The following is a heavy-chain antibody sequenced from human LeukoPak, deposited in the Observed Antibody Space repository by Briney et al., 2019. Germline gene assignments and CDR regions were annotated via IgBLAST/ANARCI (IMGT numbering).Heavy chain of an antibody. D-gene: IGHD5-24*01. CDR2: ISSSSSYI. J-gene: IGHJ1*01. Sequence: PGGSLRLSCAASGFTFSSYSMNWVRQAPGKGLEWVSSISSSSSYIYYADSVKGRFTISRDNAKNSLYLQMNSLRAEDTAVYYCARDSGLRWLQISEYFQHWGQGTLVTVSS. CDR3: ARDSGLRWLQISEYFQH. V-gene: IGHV3-21*01. CDR1: GFTFSSYS.